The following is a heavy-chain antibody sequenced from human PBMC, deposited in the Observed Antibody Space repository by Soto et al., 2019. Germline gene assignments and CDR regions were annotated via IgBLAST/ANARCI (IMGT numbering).Heavy chain of an antibody. CDR3: AKLPPRYPTYGMDV. CDR1: GYTFTDYY. V-gene: IGHV1-2*02. CDR2: INPNSGGT. D-gene: IGHD1-1*01. J-gene: IGHJ6*02. Sequence: QVQLVQSGAEVKKPGASVKVSCKASGYTFTDYYMHWVRQAPGQGLEWMGWINPNSGGTNYAQKFQGRVTMTRDTSISTAYMEMSRLRSDDTAVYYCAKLPPRYPTYGMDVWGQGTTVTVSS.